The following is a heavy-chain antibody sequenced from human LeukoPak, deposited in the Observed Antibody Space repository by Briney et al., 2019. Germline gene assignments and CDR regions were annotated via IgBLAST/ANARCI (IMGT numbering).Heavy chain of an antibody. CDR3: GYYDSSGYYPDY. CDR2: ISSSSSYI. V-gene: IGHV3-21*01. CDR1: GFTFSSYS. Sequence: GGSLRLSCAASGFTFSSYSMNWVRQAPGKGLEWVSSISSSSSYIYYADSVKGRFTISRDNAKNSLYLQMNSLRAEDTAVYYCGYYDSSGYYPDYWGQGTLVTVSS. J-gene: IGHJ4*02. D-gene: IGHD3-22*01.